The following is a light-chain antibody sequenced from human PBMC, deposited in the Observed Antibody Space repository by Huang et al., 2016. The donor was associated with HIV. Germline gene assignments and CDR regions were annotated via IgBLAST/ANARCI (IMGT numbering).Light chain of an antibody. Sequence: DIQMTQSPSSLSAFVGDKVTITCRASENIRKYLNWYQQKPGKAPNLLLYAASSLQSGVPSRFSGSGTGTDFKLTINSLQPEDYATYFCQQSYNAPRTFGQGTKVEIK. CDR3: QQSYNAPRT. CDR1: ENIRKY. CDR2: AAS. J-gene: IGKJ1*01. V-gene: IGKV1-39*01.